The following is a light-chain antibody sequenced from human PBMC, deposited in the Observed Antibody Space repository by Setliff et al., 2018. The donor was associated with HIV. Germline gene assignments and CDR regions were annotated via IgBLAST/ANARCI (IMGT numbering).Light chain of an antibody. CDR1: SSNIGVNV. V-gene: IGLV1-44*01. CDR2: NNY. Sequence: QSVLSQPPPASGTPGQRVTISCSGSSSNIGVNVVNWYQHLPGTSPKLLIYNNYQRPSGVPDRFSGSKSGSSGSLAISGLQSEGEADYYCAVWDNGLKGYVFGTGTKVTVL. CDR3: AVWDNGLKGYV. J-gene: IGLJ1*01.